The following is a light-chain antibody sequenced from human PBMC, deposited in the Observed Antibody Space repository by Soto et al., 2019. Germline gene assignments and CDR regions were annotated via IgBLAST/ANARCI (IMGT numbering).Light chain of an antibody. Sequence: QSVLTQPPSASGTPGQRVTISCSGRSANIGNNYVCWYQQLPGTAPKLLSYSNNQRTSGVPDRFSGSKSGTSASLAISGLRSEDEADYYCVSWDDSLSGLVFGTGTKVTVL. J-gene: IGLJ1*01. V-gene: IGLV1-47*02. CDR1: SANIGNNY. CDR2: SNN. CDR3: VSWDDSLSGLV.